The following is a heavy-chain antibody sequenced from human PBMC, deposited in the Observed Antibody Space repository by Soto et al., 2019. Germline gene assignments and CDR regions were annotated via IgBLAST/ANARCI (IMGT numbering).Heavy chain of an antibody. CDR2: IYDTGNT. CDR1: GGSISSGGTGSY. D-gene: IGHD1-1*01. V-gene: IGHV4-31*03. J-gene: IGHJ4*02. Sequence: QVQLQESGPGLVKPSQTLSLTCTVSGGSISSGGTGSYWTWIRQLPGKGLEWIGYIYDTGNTYYNPSLKSRPTISIDTSENPFSLKLTSVTAADTAVYFCASGHDAYKVRYWGQGTLVTVSS. CDR3: ASGHDAYKVRY.